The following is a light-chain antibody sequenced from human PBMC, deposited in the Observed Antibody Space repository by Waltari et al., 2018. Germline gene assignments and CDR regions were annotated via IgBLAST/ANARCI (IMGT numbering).Light chain of an antibody. J-gene: IGKJ4*01. Sequence: DIPMTQSQSSLSASVGDRVTITCQASQDIGNFLNWYQKKPGKAPKLLIYDASSLETGVPSRFSGSGSGTDFTFTIISLQPEDIATYYCQQYENTLFTFGGGTKVEIK. CDR3: QQYENTLFT. CDR2: DAS. CDR1: QDIGNF. V-gene: IGKV1-33*01.